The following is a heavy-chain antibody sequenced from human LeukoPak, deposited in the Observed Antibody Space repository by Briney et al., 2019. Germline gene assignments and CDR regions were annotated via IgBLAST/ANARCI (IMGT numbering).Heavy chain of an antibody. Sequence: GGSLRLSCAASGFTFSSYAMSWVRQAPGKGLEWVSVISVSGGSTYYADSVKGRFTISRDNSKNTLYLQMNSLRAEDTAVYYCAKRVAIAATYYYFDYWGQGTLATVSS. V-gene: IGHV3-23*01. CDR1: GFTFSSYA. D-gene: IGHD2-15*01. CDR2: ISVSGGST. CDR3: AKRVAIAATYYYFDY. J-gene: IGHJ4*02.